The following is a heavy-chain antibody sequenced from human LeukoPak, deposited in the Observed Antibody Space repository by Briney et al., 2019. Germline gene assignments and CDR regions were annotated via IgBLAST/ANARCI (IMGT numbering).Heavy chain of an antibody. D-gene: IGHD3-3*01. V-gene: IGHV4-4*07. CDR2: IYTSGST. CDR3: ARDPHSYYDFWSGYQFDY. Sequence: SETLSLTCTVSGGSISSYYWSWIRQPAGKGLEWIGRIYTSGSTNYNPSLKSRVTMSVDTSKNQFSLKLSSVTAADTAVYYCARDPHSYYDFWSGYQFDYWGQGTLVTVSS. CDR1: GGSISSYY. J-gene: IGHJ4*02.